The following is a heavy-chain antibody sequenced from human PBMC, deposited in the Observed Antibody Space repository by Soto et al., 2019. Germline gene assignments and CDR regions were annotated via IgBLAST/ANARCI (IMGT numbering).Heavy chain of an antibody. D-gene: IGHD2-8*01. CDR1: GFTFSNYG. CDR2: VSANNGHT. J-gene: IGHJ6*02. CDR3: ARDIESVTAKHFFYYYAMDV. V-gene: IGHV1-18*01. Sequence: GASVKVSCKASGFTFSNYGLNWVRQAPGQGLEWMGWVSANNGHTNYAQNLQGRVSMTTDTSTSTAYMELRGLTFDDTAVYYCARDIESVTAKHFFYYYAMDVWGQWTTVTVSS.